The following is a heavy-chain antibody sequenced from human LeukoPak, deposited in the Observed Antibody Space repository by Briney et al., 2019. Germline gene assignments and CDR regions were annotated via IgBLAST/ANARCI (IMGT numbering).Heavy chain of an antibody. CDR3: ARGYSGSYRVDY. CDR2: ISSDGSST. Sequence: GSLRLSCAASGFTFSSYWMHWVRQAPGKGLVWVSRISSDGSSTTYADSVKGRFTISRDNAKNTLYLQMNSLRAEDTAVYYCARGYSGSYRVDYWGQGTLVPVSS. D-gene: IGHD1-26*01. CDR1: GFTFSSYW. J-gene: IGHJ4*02. V-gene: IGHV3-74*01.